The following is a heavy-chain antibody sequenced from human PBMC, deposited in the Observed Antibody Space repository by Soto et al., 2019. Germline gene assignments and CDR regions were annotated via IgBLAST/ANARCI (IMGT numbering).Heavy chain of an antibody. CDR1: GGSITSSSYY. Sequence: LSLTCSVSGGSITSSSYYWGWIRQPPGKGLEWIGSIYYSGSTHYNPSLKSRVTISVDTSKNQFSLKLSSVTAAETAVYYCASHSAHYDILTGYYSYYFDYWGQGTLVTVSS. CDR2: IYYSGST. J-gene: IGHJ4*02. D-gene: IGHD3-9*01. V-gene: IGHV4-39*01. CDR3: ASHSAHYDILTGYYSYYFDY.